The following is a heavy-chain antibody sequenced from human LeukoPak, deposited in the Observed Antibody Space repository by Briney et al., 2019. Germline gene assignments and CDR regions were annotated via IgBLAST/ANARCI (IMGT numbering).Heavy chain of an antibody. CDR2: IYYSGST. Sequence: PSETLSLTCTVSGGSISTYYWSWIRQPPGKGLEWIGYIYYSGSTNYNPSLKSRVTISVDTSKNQFSLKLSSVTAADTAVYYCAREKGIVGATLILDYWGQGTLVTVSS. J-gene: IGHJ4*02. D-gene: IGHD1-26*01. CDR3: AREKGIVGATLILDY. CDR1: GGSISTYY. V-gene: IGHV4-59*01.